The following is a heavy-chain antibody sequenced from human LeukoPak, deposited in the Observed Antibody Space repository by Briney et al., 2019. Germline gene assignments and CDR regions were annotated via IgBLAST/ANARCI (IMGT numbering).Heavy chain of an antibody. CDR3: ASPKPDYDILTGYYKREYFQH. CDR1: GGSISSSSYY. D-gene: IGHD3-9*01. J-gene: IGHJ1*01. CDR2: IYYSGST. Sequence: SETLSLTCTVSGGSISSSSYYWGWIRQPPGKGLEWIGSIYYSGSTYYNPSLKSRVSISVDTSKNQFSLKLSSVTAADTAVYYCASPKPDYDILTGYYKREYFQHWGQGTLVTVSS. V-gene: IGHV4-39*01.